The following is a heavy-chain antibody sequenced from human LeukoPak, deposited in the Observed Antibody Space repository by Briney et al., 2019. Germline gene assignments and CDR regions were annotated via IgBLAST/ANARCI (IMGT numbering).Heavy chain of an antibody. J-gene: IGHJ5*02. Sequence: SETLSLTCSVSGGSISSRSYSWGWIRQPLGKGLEWIGNIDYSGTTYYTPSLKSRVTISVDTSENKFSLRLSSVTAADTAVYYCARDDLRSDWFDPWGQGTLVIVSS. CDR3: ARDDLRSDWFDP. V-gene: IGHV4-39*07. CDR2: IDYSGTT. CDR1: GGSISSRSYS.